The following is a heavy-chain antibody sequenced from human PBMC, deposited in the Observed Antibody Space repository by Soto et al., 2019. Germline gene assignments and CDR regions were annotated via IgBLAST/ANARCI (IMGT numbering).Heavy chain of an antibody. CDR1: GYTFTSYG. CDR3: ARSEGYCSGGSCLTPKLPMDV. D-gene: IGHD2-15*01. Sequence: GASVKVSCEASGYTFTSYGISWVRQAPGQGLEWMGWISAYNGNTNYAQKLQGRVTMTTDTSTSTAYMELRSLRSDDTAVYYCARSEGYCSGGSCLTPKLPMDVWGQGTTVTVSS. CDR2: ISAYNGNT. J-gene: IGHJ6*02. V-gene: IGHV1-18*01.